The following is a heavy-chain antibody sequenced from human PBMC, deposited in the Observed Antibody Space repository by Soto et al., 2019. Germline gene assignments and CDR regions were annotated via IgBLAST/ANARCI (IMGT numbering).Heavy chain of an antibody. J-gene: IGHJ4*02. Sequence: SETLSLTCTVSGGSISGYSWGWIRQPPGKGLEWIGSIYFSGSTNYNPTLKSRVTISVDTSKNQFSLKLSSVTVADTAVYYCATSEFHWGQGTLVTVSS. CDR2: IYFSGST. CDR1: GGSISGYS. D-gene: IGHD2-21*01. CDR3: ATSEFH. V-gene: IGHV4-59*05.